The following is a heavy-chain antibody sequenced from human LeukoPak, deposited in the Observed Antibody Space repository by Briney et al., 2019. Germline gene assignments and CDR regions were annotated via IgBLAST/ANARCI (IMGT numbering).Heavy chain of an antibody. CDR2: INSDGSST. D-gene: IGHD2-21*02. CDR3: ARVMDCGGDCGYYYYYGMDV. CDR1: GFTVSSYY. Sequence: GGSLRLSCAASGFTVSSYYMSWVRQAPGKGLVWVSRINSDGSSTSYADSVKGRFTISRDNAKNTLYLQMNSLRAEDTAVYYCARVMDCGGDCGYYYYYGMDVWGQGTTVTVSS. J-gene: IGHJ6*02. V-gene: IGHV3-74*01.